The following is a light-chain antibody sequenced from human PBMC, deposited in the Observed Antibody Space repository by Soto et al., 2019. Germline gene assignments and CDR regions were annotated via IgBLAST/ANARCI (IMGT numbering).Light chain of an antibody. Sequence: EIVLTQSPGTLSLSPGERATVSCGAIQSLSRNYRAWYQHRPGQAPRLLIYGASSRATGIPDRFSGIGSGAVFTLTIAGLEPEDFAVYYCQQYDTSPPITFGQGTRLEI. J-gene: IGKJ5*01. CDR1: QSLSRNY. CDR2: GAS. V-gene: IGKV3-20*01. CDR3: QQYDTSPPIT.